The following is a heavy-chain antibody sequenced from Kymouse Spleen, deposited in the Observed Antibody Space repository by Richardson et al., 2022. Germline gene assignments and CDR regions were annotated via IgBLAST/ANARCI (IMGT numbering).Heavy chain of an antibody. J-gene: IGHJ4*02. D-gene: IGHD1-7*01. Sequence: QVQLQQWGAGLLKPSETLSLTCAVYGGSFSGYYWSWIRQPPGKGLEWIGEINHSGSTNYNPSLKSRVTISVDTSKNQFSLKLSSVTAADTAVYYCARSLTGTSFDYWGQGTLVTVSS. V-gene: IGHV4-34*01. CDR2: INHSGST. CDR3: ARSLTGTSFDY. CDR1: GGSFSGYY.